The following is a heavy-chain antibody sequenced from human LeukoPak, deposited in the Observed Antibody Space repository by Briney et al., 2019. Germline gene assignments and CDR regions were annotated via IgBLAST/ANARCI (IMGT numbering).Heavy chain of an antibody. CDR3: ARGGGNAVAGEVDY. Sequence: GGSLRLSCAASGVTFSSYAMHWVRQAPGKGLERGAVISYDGSNKYYADSVKGRFTISRDNSKNTLYLQINSLRAEDTAVYYCARGGGNAVAGEVDYWGQGTLVTVSS. J-gene: IGHJ4*02. CDR1: GVTFSSYA. V-gene: IGHV3-30*04. D-gene: IGHD6-19*01. CDR2: ISYDGSNK.